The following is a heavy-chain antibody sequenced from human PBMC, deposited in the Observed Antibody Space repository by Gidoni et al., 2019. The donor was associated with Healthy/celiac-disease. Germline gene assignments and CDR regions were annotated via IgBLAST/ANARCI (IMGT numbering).Heavy chain of an antibody. CDR1: GFTFDDYA. CDR2: ISWNSGSI. D-gene: IGHD3-22*01. Sequence: EVQLVESGGGLVQPGRSLRLSCAASGFTFDDYAMHWVRQAPGKGLEWVSGISWNSGSIGYADSVKGRFTISRDNAKNSLYLQMNSLRAEDTALYYCAKVSYYDSSGYSSGGVHFDYWGQGTLVTVSS. V-gene: IGHV3-9*01. CDR3: AKVSYYDSSGYSSGGVHFDY. J-gene: IGHJ4*02.